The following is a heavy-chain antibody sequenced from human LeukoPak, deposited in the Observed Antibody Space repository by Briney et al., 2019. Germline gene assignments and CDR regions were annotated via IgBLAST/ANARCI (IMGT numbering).Heavy chain of an antibody. Sequence: SETLSLTRTVSGGSISSSSYYWGWIRQPPGKGLEWIGSIYYSGSTYYNPSLKSRVTISADTSKNQFSLKLSSVTAADTAVYYCARHSDWYDENWFDPWGQGTLVTVSS. V-gene: IGHV4-39*07. CDR2: IYYSGST. CDR1: GGSISSSSYY. D-gene: IGHD6-19*01. CDR3: ARHSDWYDENWFDP. J-gene: IGHJ5*02.